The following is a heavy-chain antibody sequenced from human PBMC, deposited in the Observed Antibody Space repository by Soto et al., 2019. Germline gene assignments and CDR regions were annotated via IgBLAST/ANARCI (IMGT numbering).Heavy chain of an antibody. Sequence: EVQLLESGGGLVQPGGSLRLSCAASGFTFSSYAMSWVRQAPGKGLEWVSAISGSGGSTYYADSVKGRITISRDNSKNPLYLQMNSLRAEDTAVYYCAKGKGFLEWLNPYYFDYWGQGTLVTVSS. J-gene: IGHJ4*02. CDR3: AKGKGFLEWLNPYYFDY. D-gene: IGHD3-3*01. V-gene: IGHV3-23*01. CDR1: GFTFSSYA. CDR2: ISGSGGST.